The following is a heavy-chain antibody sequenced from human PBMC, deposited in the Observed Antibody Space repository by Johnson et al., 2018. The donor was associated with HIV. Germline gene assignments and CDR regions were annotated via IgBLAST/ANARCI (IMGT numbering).Heavy chain of an antibody. J-gene: IGHJ3*02. CDR3: ARDGGNGYGNDAFDI. Sequence: VQLVESGGGLVQPGGSLRLSCAASGFTFSSYWMSWVRQAPGKGLEWVANIKQDGSEKYYVDSVKGRFTISRDNAKNSLYLQMNSLRAEDTAVYYCARDGGNGYGNDAFDIWGQGTMVTVSS. CDR2: IKQDGSEK. CDR1: GFTFSSYW. D-gene: IGHD5-12*01. V-gene: IGHV3-7*01.